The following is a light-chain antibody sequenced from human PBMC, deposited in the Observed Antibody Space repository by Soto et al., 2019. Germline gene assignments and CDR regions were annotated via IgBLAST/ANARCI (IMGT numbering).Light chain of an antibody. V-gene: IGKV3-20*01. CDR1: QSVSSSS. CDR2: GAS. J-gene: IGKJ1*01. CDR3: QHFGTSSWT. Sequence: EIVLTQSPGTLSSSPGERATLSCRASQSVSSSSLAWYQQKPGQAPRLLFYGASSRATGIPDRFSGSGSGTDFTLTTRRLEPEDFAGYYCQHFGTSSWTFGQGTKVEIK.